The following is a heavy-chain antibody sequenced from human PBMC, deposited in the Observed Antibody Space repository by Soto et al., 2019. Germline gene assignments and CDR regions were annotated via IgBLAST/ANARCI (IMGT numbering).Heavy chain of an antibody. D-gene: IGHD3-16*01. J-gene: IGHJ4*02. CDR3: ARDVRGSYSDY. Sequence: QVQLVQSGAEVKKPGSSVKVSCKASGGTFSSYTISWVRQAPGQGLEWMGRIIPILGIANYAQKFQGRVTITADKSTSTAYMELSSLRSEDAAVYYCARDVRGSYSDYWGQGTLVTVSS. V-gene: IGHV1-69*08. CDR1: GGTFSSYT. CDR2: IIPILGIA.